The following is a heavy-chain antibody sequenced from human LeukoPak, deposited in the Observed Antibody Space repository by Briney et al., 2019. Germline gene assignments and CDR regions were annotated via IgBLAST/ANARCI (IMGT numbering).Heavy chain of an antibody. J-gene: IGHJ4*02. CDR3: ARQAGGNSGPFDY. V-gene: IGHV4-59*08. CDR2: IYNSGST. CDR1: GGSISSINSNY. Sequence: SETLSLTCTVSGGSISSINSNYCSWIRQPPGKGLEWIGYIYNSGSTNYNPSLKSRVTISVDTSKNQFSLKLSSVTAADTAVYYCARQAGGNSGPFDYWGQGAVVTVSS. D-gene: IGHD4-23*01.